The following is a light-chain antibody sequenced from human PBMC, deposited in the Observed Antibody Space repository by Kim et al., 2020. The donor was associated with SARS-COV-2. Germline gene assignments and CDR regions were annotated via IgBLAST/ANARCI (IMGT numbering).Light chain of an antibody. J-gene: IGLJ2*01. CDR2: EDD. Sequence: GKTVTISCTRSSGSIDDNDVQWYQQRPGGVPTAVIYEDDQRPSGVSDRFSGSIDNSSNSASLTSSGLRTEDEADYYCQSYNRDNVLFGGGTQLTVL. CDR3: QSYNRDNVL. CDR1: SGSIDDND. V-gene: IGLV6-57*03.